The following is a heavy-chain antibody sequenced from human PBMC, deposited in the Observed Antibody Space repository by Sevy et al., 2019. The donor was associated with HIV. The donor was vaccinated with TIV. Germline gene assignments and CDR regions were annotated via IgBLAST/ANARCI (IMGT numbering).Heavy chain of an antibody. CDR1: GFTFSNYA. CDR2: ISYDGSNK. D-gene: IGHD6-19*01. V-gene: IGHV3-30*04. CDR3: ARRQQWLTNYYFDY. Sequence: GGSLRLSCAASGFTFSNYAMHWVRQAPGKGLEWVAVISYDGSNKYYADSVKGRFTMSRDNSKNTLYLQMNSLRAEDTAVYYCARRQQWLTNYYFDYWGQGTLVTVSS. J-gene: IGHJ4*02.